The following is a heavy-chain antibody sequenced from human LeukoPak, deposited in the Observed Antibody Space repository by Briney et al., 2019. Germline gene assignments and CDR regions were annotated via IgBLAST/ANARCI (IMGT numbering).Heavy chain of an antibody. CDR1: GGSISSSSYY. CDR3: ARLSPLPRWRLSSGYSHYFDY. CDR2: IYYSGST. D-gene: IGHD3-22*01. J-gene: IGHJ4*02. Sequence: PSETLSLTCTVSGGSISSSSYYWGWIRQPPGKGLEWIGSIYYSGSTYYNPSLKSRVTISVDTSKNQFSLKLSSVTAADTAVYYCARLSPLPRWRLSSGYSHYFDYWGQGTLVTVSS. V-gene: IGHV4-39*01.